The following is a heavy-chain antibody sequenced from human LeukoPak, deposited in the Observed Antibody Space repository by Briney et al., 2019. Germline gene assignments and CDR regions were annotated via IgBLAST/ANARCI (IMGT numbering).Heavy chain of an antibody. D-gene: IGHD1-26*01. CDR3: ARSGSYYKTFDY. Sequence: SETLSLTCTVSGGSITRTNSYWAWVRQPPGKGLEWIGSIYYDGTTYFSPSLKSRVTISVDSSNNQFSLKLSSVTAADTAVYYCARSGSYYKTFDYWGQGTLVTVSS. V-gene: IGHV4-39*01. J-gene: IGHJ4*02. CDR1: GGSITRTNSY. CDR2: IYYDGTT.